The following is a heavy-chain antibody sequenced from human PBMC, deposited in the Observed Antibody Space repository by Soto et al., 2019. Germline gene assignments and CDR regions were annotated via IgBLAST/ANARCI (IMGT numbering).Heavy chain of an antibody. D-gene: IGHD2-15*01. CDR3: ADLYDNIAIADAFGLVVVAAPTIYN. V-gene: IGHV1-69*06. CDR2: IIPIFGTA. J-gene: IGHJ5*01. Sequence: AVKVSCKASGWTVRRYAISWVRQAAGRGRGWMGWIIPIFGTANYAQKFQGRVTITADKSTSTAYMELSSLRSEDTAVYYCADLYDNIAIADAFGLVVVAAPTIYN. CDR1: GWTVRRYA.